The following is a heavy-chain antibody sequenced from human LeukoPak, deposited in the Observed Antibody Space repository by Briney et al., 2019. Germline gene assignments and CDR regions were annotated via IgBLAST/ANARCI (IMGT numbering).Heavy chain of an antibody. D-gene: IGHD3-9*01. J-gene: IGHJ6*02. CDR1: GFTFSSYG. CDR2: ISSSSSYI. Sequence: GGSLRLSCAASGFTFSSYGMHWVRQAPGKGLEWVSSISSSSSYIYYADSVKGRFTISRDNAKNSLYLQVNSLRAEDTAVYYCARPPYYDILTGYPTVYYYYGMDVWGQGTTVTVSS. V-gene: IGHV3-21*01. CDR3: ARPPYYDILTGYPTVYYYYGMDV.